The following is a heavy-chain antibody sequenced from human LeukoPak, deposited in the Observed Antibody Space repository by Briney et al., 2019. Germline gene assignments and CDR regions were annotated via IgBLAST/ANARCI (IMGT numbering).Heavy chain of an antibody. D-gene: IGHD6-19*01. CDR3: ARDSSASSGWRRGGYYFDY. J-gene: IGHJ4*02. CDR2: ISYDGSNK. CDR1: GFTFSSYG. V-gene: IGHV3-30*03. Sequence: GRSLRLSCAASGFTFSSYGMHWVRQAPGKGLEWVAVISYDGSNKYYADSVKGRFTISRDKSKNTLYLQMNSLRAEDTAVYYCARDSSASSGWRRGGYYFDYWGQGTQVTVSS.